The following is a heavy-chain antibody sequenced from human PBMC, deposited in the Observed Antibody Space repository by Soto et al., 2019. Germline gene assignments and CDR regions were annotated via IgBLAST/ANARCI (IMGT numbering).Heavy chain of an antibody. Sequence: PGESLKISCKGSGSSFTSYWIGWVRQMPGQSLEWMGIIYPGDSDTRYSPSFQGQVTISAYKSISTAYLQWSSLKASDTAMYYCARLTYYYGSGSYMAHDFDIWGQGTMVTVSS. J-gene: IGHJ3*02. V-gene: IGHV5-51*01. CDR3: ARLTYYYGSGSYMAHDFDI. CDR2: IYPGDSDT. D-gene: IGHD3-10*01. CDR1: GSSFTSYW.